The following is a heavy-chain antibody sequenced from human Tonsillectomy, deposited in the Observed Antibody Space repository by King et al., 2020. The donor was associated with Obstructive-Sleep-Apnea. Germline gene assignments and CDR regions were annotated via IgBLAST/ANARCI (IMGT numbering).Heavy chain of an antibody. J-gene: IGHJ3*02. Sequence: VQLVESGGGLVQPGGSLRLSCVASGFTFSSYAMSWVRQAGKGLEWVSSISGSGGTTDYADSVKGRFTISRDNSKNTLFLPMNSLRAEDTAVYYCAKSTYDILTGYHDAFDIWGQGTVVTVSS. CDR2: ISGSGGTT. CDR3: AKSTYDILTGYHDAFDI. V-gene: IGHV3-23*04. D-gene: IGHD3-9*01. CDR1: GFTFSSYA.